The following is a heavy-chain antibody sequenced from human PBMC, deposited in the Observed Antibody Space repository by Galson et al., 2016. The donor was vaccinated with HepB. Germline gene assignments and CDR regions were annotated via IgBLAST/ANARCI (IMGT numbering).Heavy chain of an antibody. V-gene: IGHV1-3*01. CDR3: ARDPLNCSSTSCYDYYYYGMDV. CDR2: INPGNGNT. D-gene: IGHD2-2*01. J-gene: IGHJ6*02. CDR1: GYTFTSYA. Sequence: SVKVSCKASGYTFTSYAMHWVRQAPGQRLEWMGWINPGNGNTKYSQKFQGRVTITRDTSASTAYVELSSLRSEDTAVYYCARDPLNCSSTSCYDYYYYGMDVWGQGTTVTVSS.